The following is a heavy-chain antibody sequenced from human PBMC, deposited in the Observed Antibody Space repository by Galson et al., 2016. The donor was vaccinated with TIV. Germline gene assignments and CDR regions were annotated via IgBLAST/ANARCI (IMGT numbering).Heavy chain of an antibody. CDR1: GYQFSTYW. D-gene: IGHD3-3*01. CDR2: IYPGDSDT. V-gene: IGHV5-51*01. J-gene: IGHJ6*02. CDR3: ARHGYDFWNGQDYFFYGMDV. Sequence: SGAEVKQPGESLKIACKTSGYQFSTYWMSWVRQMPGKGPEWVGHIYPGDSDTRYSPSFQGHVTISADKSIDTAYLQWGSLKASDSAIYYCARHGYDFWNGQDYFFYGMDVWGQGTTVIVSS.